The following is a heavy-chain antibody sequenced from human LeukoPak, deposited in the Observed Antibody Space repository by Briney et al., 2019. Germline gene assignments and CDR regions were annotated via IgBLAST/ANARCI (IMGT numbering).Heavy chain of an antibody. Sequence: PGGSLRLSCAASGFTFSSYAMSWVRQAPGKGLEWVSAISGSGGSTYYADSVKGRFTISRDNSKNTLYLQMSSLRAEDTAVYYCAKGISSWYDYFDYWGQGTLVTVSS. CDR3: AKGISSWYDYFDY. CDR1: GFTFSSYA. V-gene: IGHV3-23*01. D-gene: IGHD6-13*01. J-gene: IGHJ4*02. CDR2: ISGSGGST.